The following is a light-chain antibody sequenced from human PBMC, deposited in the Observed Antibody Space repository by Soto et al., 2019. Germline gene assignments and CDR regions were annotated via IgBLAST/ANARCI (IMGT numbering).Light chain of an antibody. V-gene: IGKV1-5*01. Sequence: DIQMTQSPSTLSASVGDRVTITCRASLSITTWLAWYQQKPGKAPKLLIYDVSNLESGVPSRFSGSGSGTEFTLTISSLQPDDFATYYCQHYNNYPWTFGQGTKGEIK. CDR3: QHYNNYPWT. J-gene: IGKJ1*01. CDR1: LSITTW. CDR2: DVS.